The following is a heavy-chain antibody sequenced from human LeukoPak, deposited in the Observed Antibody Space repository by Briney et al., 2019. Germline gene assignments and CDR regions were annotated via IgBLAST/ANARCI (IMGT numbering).Heavy chain of an antibody. J-gene: IGHJ4*02. CDR1: GYTFTSYG. D-gene: IGHD3-22*01. V-gene: IGHV1-69*13. Sequence: SVKVSCKASGYTFTSYGISWVRQAPGQGLEWMGGIIPIFGTANYAQKFQGRVTITADESTSTAYMELSSLRSEDTAVYYCAKRDYYDSSGYGYWGQGTLVTVSS. CDR3: AKRDYYDSSGYGY. CDR2: IIPIFGTA.